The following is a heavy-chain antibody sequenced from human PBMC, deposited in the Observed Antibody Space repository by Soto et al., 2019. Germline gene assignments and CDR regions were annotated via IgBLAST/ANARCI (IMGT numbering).Heavy chain of an antibody. D-gene: IGHD6-19*01. CDR2: IYYSGTT. J-gene: IGHJ6*02. CDR1: TASINSDTYY. V-gene: IGHV4-39*07. Sequence: PSETLSLTSTVSTASINSDTYYWAWIRQPPGKGLEWIGSIYYSGTTYYNPALKSRVTISVDTSKNQFSLNLTSVTAADTAVYYCASRGSSGWYLNQYYYGMDVWGQGTTVTVSS. CDR3: ASRGSSGWYLNQYYYGMDV.